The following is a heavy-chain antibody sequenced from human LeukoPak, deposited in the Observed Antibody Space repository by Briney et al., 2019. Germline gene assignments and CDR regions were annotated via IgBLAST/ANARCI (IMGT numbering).Heavy chain of an antibody. CDR2: ITGSGAIT. Sequence: GGSLRLSCVVSGFTFSSYAMSWVRQAPGKGLDWVSVITGSGAITYYGDSVEGRFTISRDNSKNTLFLQMNSLRADDTAVYYCARPSSGWYDYFDYWGQGTLVTVSS. CDR1: GFTFSSYA. CDR3: ARPSSGWYDYFDY. V-gene: IGHV3-23*01. D-gene: IGHD6-19*01. J-gene: IGHJ4*02.